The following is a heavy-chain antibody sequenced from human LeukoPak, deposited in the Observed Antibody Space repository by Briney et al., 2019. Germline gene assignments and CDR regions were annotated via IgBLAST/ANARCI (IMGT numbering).Heavy chain of an antibody. J-gene: IGHJ6*02. D-gene: IGHD2-2*01. CDR2: INGNGGRT. CDR1: GFTFEDYA. CDR3: ARCSSSSCYSNGMDV. Sequence: PGGPLRLSCAASGFTFEDYAMTWVRQAPGRGLEWISGINGNGGRTGYADSVKGRFTISRDNAKNSLYLQMNSLRVEDTALYHCARCSSSSCYSNGMDVWGQGTTVTVSS. V-gene: IGHV3-20*01.